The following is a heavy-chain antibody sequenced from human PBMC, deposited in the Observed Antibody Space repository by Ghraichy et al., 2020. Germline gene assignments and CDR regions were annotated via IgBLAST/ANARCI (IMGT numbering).Heavy chain of an antibody. CDR2: IYYSGTT. CDR3: ARGPSRYSVDHKDWDFDF. J-gene: IGHJ4*02. V-gene: IGHV4-31*03. Sequence: SETLSLTCIVSGGSISSGGYYWSWIRQHSGKGLEWIGYIYYSGTTYYNPSLKSRVTISLDTSQNQFSLYLRSVTAADTAVYYCARGPSRYSVDHKDWDFDFWGLGSLVTVSS. D-gene: IGHD5/OR15-5a*01. CDR1: GGSISSGGYY.